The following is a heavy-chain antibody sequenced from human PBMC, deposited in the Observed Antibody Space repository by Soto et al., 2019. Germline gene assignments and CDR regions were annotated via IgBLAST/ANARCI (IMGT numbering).Heavy chain of an antibody. V-gene: IGHV3-11*06. CDR2: SSNSGTFA. Sequence: GGSLRLSCAASGFTFSDYYMSWVRQAPGRGLEWISYSSNSGTFARYATSVKGRFSISRDNANNSLYLEVNSLRVEDTAVYYCARSGDNFNVLDYWGQGTPVTVSS. CDR3: ARSGDNFNVLDY. J-gene: IGHJ4*02. CDR1: GFTFSDYY. D-gene: IGHD1-1*01.